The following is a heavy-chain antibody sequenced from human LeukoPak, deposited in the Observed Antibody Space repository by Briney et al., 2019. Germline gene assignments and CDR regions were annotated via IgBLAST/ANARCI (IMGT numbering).Heavy chain of an antibody. D-gene: IGHD5-18*01. CDR2: IYHSGST. J-gene: IGHJ3*02. CDR1: GYSVSSGYY. V-gene: IGHV4-38-2*02. CDR3: ARDIQLGAFDI. Sequence: PSETLSLTCTVSGYSVSSGYYWGWIRQPPGQGLEWIGSIYHSGSTYYNPSLKSRVTISVDTSKNQFSLKLNSVTAADTAVYYCARDIQLGAFDIWGQGTMVTVSS.